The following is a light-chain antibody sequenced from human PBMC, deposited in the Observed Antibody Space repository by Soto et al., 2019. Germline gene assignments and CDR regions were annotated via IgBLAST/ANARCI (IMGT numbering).Light chain of an antibody. Sequence: QFALTQPPSVSGSPGQSVTISWTGTSSDVGSYNRVSWYQQPPGTAPKLMIYEVSNRPSGVPDRFSGSKSGNTASLTISGLQAEDEADYYCSSYTSSSTLVVFGGGTQLTVL. V-gene: IGLV2-18*02. CDR1: SSDVGSYNR. CDR2: EVS. CDR3: SSYTSSSTLVV. J-gene: IGLJ7*01.